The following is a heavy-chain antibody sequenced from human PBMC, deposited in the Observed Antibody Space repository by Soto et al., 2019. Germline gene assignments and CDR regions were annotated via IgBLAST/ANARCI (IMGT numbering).Heavy chain of an antibody. CDR3: ARDFLLVDGAGAFDI. V-gene: IGHV4-4*02. D-gene: IGHD4-17*01. J-gene: IGHJ3*02. Sequence: SETLSLTCAVSSGSISSSNWWSWVRQPPGKGLEWIGEIYHSGSTNYNPSLKSRVTISVDKSKNQFSLKLSSVTAADTAVYYCARDFLLVDGAGAFDIWGQGTMVTVSS. CDR2: IYHSGST. CDR1: SGSISSSNW.